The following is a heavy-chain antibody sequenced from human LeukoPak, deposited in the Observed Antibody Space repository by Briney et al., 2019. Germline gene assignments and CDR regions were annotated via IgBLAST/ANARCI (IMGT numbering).Heavy chain of an antibody. Sequence: ASEKVSCKASGYTFTSYGISWVRQAPGQGLEWMGWISAYNGNTNYAQKLQGRVTMTTDTSTSTAYMELRSLRSDDTAMYYCARYRHPPWNTFYYYMDVWGKGTTVTVSS. J-gene: IGHJ6*03. D-gene: IGHD1-1*01. V-gene: IGHV1-18*01. CDR1: GYTFTSYG. CDR3: ARYRHPPWNTFYYYMDV. CDR2: ISAYNGNT.